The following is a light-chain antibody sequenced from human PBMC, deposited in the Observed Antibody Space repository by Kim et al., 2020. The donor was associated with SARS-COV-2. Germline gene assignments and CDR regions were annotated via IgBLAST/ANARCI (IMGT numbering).Light chain of an antibody. CDR3: QEYNDWPPWT. CDR1: QSVISN. J-gene: IGKJ1*01. CDR2: GAS. V-gene: IGKV3-15*01. Sequence: SPGEGVTLSCRASQSVISNLAWYQKKPGQGPRLLIYGASSRATGVPARIRGGGSGTEFTLIISSLQSEDFAVYFCQEYNDWPPWTFGQGTKVDIK.